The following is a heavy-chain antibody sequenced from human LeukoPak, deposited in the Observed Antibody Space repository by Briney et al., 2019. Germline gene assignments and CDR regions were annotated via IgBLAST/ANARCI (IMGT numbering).Heavy chain of an antibody. V-gene: IGHV3-7*01. CDR2: IKQDGSEK. CDR1: GFTFSNYW. J-gene: IGHJ4*02. CDR3: ATVRIVVVPAARALDY. D-gene: IGHD2-2*01. Sequence: PGGSLRLSCAVSGFTFSNYWMSWVRQAPGKGLEWVANIKQDGSEKYYVDSVKGRFTISRDNAKKSVYLQMNSLRAEDTAVYYCATVRIVVVPAARALDYWGQGNLVTVSS.